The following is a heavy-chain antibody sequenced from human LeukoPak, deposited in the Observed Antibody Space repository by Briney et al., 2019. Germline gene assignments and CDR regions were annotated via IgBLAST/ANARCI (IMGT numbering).Heavy chain of an antibody. V-gene: IGHV3-74*01. J-gene: IGHJ6*02. Sequence: GGSLRLSCAASGLTFSNYWMNWVRQAPGKGLVWVSRINNDGSDTPYADSVKGRFTISRDNAKDTLYLQMNSLRVEDTAVYYCARASGMDVWGQGTTVTVSS. CDR1: GLTFSNYW. CDR2: INNDGSDT. CDR3: ARASGMDV.